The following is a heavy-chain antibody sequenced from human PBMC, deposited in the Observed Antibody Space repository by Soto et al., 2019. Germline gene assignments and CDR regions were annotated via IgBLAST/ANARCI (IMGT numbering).Heavy chain of an antibody. CDR3: ARALGWAGYSYFDQ. Sequence: QVQLVESGGGVVQPGRSLRLSCAASGFIFSNYGMHWVRQAPGKGLEWVALIWYDGSNKYYADSVKGRFTISRDNSKNTLYLQMNTLRVEDTALYYCARALGWAGYSYFDQWGQGSLVTVSS. V-gene: IGHV3-33*01. CDR2: IWYDGSNK. CDR1: GFIFSNYG. D-gene: IGHD4-4*01. J-gene: IGHJ4*02.